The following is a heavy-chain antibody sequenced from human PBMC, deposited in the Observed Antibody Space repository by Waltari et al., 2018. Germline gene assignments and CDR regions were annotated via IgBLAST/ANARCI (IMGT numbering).Heavy chain of an antibody. CDR2: IYHSGST. Sequence: QVQLQESGPGLVKPSETLSLTCAVSGYSISSGYYRGWIRPPPGKGLEWIGSIYHSGSTYNNPALKSRVTISVDTSKNQFSLKLSSVTAADTAVYYCARRSVVGYYYYYMDVWGKGTTVTVSS. V-gene: IGHV4-38-2*01. CDR3: ARRSVVGYYYYYMDV. CDR1: GYSISSGYY. J-gene: IGHJ6*03. D-gene: IGHD2-15*01.